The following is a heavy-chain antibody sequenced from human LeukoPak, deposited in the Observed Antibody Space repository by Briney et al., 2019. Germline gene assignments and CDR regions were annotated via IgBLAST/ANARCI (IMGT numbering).Heavy chain of an antibody. J-gene: IGHJ4*02. CDR1: GLTVSSNY. CDR2: IYSGGNT. Sequence: GSPRLSCAASGLTVSSNYMSWVRQAPGKGLEWVSVIYSGGNTFYADSVKGRFTISRDNSKNTLYLQMNSLRAEDTAVYYCAREMIQLPGYFDYWGQGTLVTVSS. V-gene: IGHV3-53*01. CDR3: AREMIQLPGYFDY. D-gene: IGHD5-18*01.